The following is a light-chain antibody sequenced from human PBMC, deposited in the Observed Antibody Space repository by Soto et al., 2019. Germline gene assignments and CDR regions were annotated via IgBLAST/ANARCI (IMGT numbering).Light chain of an antibody. CDR2: EVN. CDR1: IGDVGSHNL. J-gene: IGLJ1*01. V-gene: IGLV2-23*02. Sequence: QSVLTQPASVSGSPGQSITISCTGTIGDVGSHNLVSWYQQHPDKAPKLIIYEVNERPSGVSSRFSGSKSGNTASLTVSGLQPDDEADYHCCSFAGSNPFPYVFGTGTKVTVL. CDR3: CSFAGSNPFPYV.